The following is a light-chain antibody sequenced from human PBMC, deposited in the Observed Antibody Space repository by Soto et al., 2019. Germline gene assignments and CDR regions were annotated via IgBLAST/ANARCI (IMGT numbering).Light chain of an antibody. V-gene: IGKV3-15*01. J-gene: IGKJ5*01. Sequence: EIVMTQSPATLSVSPGERATLSCRASQSVSSNLAWYQQKPGQAPRLLIYGASTRATGIPARFSGSGSGTDFTLTISSLESEDFAVYYCQQRSNWPPITFGQGTRLEL. CDR3: QQRSNWPPIT. CDR2: GAS. CDR1: QSVSSN.